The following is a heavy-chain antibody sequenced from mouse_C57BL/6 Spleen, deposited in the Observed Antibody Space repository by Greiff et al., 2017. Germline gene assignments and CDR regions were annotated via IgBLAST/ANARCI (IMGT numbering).Heavy chain of an antibody. CDR1: GYTFTSYD. J-gene: IGHJ3*01. CDR3: ARAIYYGSSDPFAY. CDR2: IYPRDGST. V-gene: IGHV1-85*01. Sequence: QVQLQQSGPELVKPGASVKLSCKASGYTFTSYDINWVKQRPGQGLEWIGWIYPRDGSTKYNEKFKGKATLTVDTSSSTAYMELHSLTSEDSAVYFCARAIYYGSSDPFAYWGQGTLVTVSA. D-gene: IGHD1-1*01.